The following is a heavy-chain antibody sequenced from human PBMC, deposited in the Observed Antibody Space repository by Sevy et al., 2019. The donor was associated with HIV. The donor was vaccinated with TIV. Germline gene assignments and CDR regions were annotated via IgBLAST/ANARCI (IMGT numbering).Heavy chain of an antibody. V-gene: IGHV1-2*06. CDR3: AGQSLGWYNWFDP. D-gene: IGHD6-19*01. J-gene: IGHJ5*02. Sequence: ASVKVSCKASGYNFYIHWVRQAPGQGLEWMGRVTPNSGATSYAQKFQDRVAMTMDTSINKAYMELSGPKSDDTAIYYCAGQSLGWYNWFDPWGQGTLVTVSS. CDR2: VTPNSGAT. CDR1: GYNFY.